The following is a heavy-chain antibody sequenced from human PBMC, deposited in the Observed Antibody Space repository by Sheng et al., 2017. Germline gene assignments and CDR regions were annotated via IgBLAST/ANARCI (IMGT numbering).Heavy chain of an antibody. Sequence: VQLVESGGGLVQPGGSLRLSCEASGFTFSSYWMSWVRQAPGKGLEWVANIKQDGSEKDYVDSVKGRFTISRDNPKKSLYLQMNSLRAEDTALYYCAREATPAPGMIDWYFDLWGRGTLVTVSS. V-gene: IGHV3-7*01. J-gene: IGHJ2*01. CDR2: IKQDGSEK. CDR1: GFTFSSYW. D-gene: IGHD6-13*01. CDR3: AREATPAPGMIDWYFDL.